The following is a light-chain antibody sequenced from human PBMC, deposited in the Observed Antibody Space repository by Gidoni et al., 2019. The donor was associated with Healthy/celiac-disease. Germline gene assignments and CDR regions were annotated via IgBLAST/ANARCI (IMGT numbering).Light chain of an antibody. CDR1: SLRSYY. V-gene: IGLV3-19*01. Sequence: SSELTQDPAVSVALGQTVRITCPGDSLRSYYASWYQQKAGQAPVLVIYGKNNRPSGIPGRFSGSSSGNTASLTITGAQAEDAADYYCNSRDSSGNFVVFGGGTKLTVL. J-gene: IGLJ2*01. CDR2: GKN. CDR3: NSRDSSGNFVV.